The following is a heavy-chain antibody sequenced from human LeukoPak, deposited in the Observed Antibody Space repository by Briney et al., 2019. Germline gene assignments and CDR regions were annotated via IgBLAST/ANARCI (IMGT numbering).Heavy chain of an antibody. V-gene: IGHV3-23*01. J-gene: IGHJ4*02. D-gene: IGHD3-22*01. CDR3: AREGYDSSGYYSYVSDY. CDR1: GFSFSNYA. CDR2: ISGSGGST. Sequence: GGSLRLSCVSSGFSFSNYAMSWVRQAPGKGLEWVSSISGSGGSTHYADSVKGRFTISRDKTKNTLYLQMNSLRAEDTAVYYCAREGYDSSGYYSYVSDYWGQGTLVTVSS.